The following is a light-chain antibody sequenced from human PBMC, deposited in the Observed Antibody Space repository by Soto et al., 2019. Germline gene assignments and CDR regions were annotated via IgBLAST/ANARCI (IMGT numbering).Light chain of an antibody. CDR3: ATWDSSLSAVV. J-gene: IGLJ2*01. CDR1: SSNIGNNY. CDR2: DNY. Sequence: QSVLTQPPSVSATPGQKVTISCSGSSSNIGNNYVSWYQQFPGAAPKLLSYDNYWRPSGIPDRFSASKSGTSATLGITGLQTGDEADYYCATWDSSLSAVVVGGGTKLTVL. V-gene: IGLV1-51*01.